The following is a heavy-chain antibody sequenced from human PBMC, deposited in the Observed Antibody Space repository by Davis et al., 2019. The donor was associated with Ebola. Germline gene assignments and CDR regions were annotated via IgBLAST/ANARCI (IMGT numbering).Heavy chain of an antibody. Sequence: PGGSLRLSCAASGFTFSSYAMSWVRQAPGKGLEWVSAISGSGGSTYYADSVKGRFTISRDNSKNTLYLQMNSLRAEDTAVYYCARERDIVLMVYAKNYYYYGMDVWGQGTTVTVSS. J-gene: IGHJ6*02. D-gene: IGHD2-8*01. V-gene: IGHV3-23*01. CDR2: ISGSGGST. CDR3: ARERDIVLMVYAKNYYYYGMDV. CDR1: GFTFSSYA.